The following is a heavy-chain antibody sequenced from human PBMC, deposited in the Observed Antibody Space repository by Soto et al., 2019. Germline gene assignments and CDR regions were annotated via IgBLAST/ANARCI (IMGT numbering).Heavy chain of an antibody. D-gene: IGHD3-3*01. J-gene: IGHJ4*02. Sequence: PSQTLSLTCAISGDSVSSNSAAWNWIRQSPSRGLEWLGRTYYKSKWYNDYAVSVKGRITINPDTSKNHFSLQLNSVTPGDTAVYYCARENMGTIFGVVVIPHFDYWGQGTLVTVSS. CDR3: ARENMGTIFGVVVIPHFDY. CDR2: TYYKSKWYN. V-gene: IGHV6-1*01. CDR1: GDSVSSNSAA.